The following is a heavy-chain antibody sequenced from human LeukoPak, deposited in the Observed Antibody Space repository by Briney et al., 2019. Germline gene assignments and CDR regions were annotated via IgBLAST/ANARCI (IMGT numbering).Heavy chain of an antibody. CDR3: ARVVRILTGYYRNSYYYYYMDV. D-gene: IGHD3-9*01. CDR1: GGSISSSNW. Sequence: TSSETLSLTCAVSGGSISSSNWWSWVRQPPGKGLEWIGEIYHSGSTNYNPSLKSRVTISVDKSKNQFSLKLSSVPAADTAVYYCARVVRILTGYYRNSYYYYYMDVWGKGTTVTISS. CDR2: IYHSGST. V-gene: IGHV4-4*02. J-gene: IGHJ6*03.